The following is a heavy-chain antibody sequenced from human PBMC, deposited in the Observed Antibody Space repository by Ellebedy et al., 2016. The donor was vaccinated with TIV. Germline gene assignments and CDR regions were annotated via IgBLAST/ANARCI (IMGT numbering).Heavy chain of an antibody. Sequence: GESLKISCGTSGFTFSNYWMTWVRQAPGKGLEWVANIKQEGSENYYVDSVKGRFSISRDNAKNSMYLQMNSLRDEDTAVYYCVRDQWLGRAYYFDYWGQGTLLTVSS. J-gene: IGHJ4*02. CDR1: GFTFSNYW. CDR2: IKQEGSEN. V-gene: IGHV3-7*01. D-gene: IGHD6-19*01. CDR3: VRDQWLGRAYYFDY.